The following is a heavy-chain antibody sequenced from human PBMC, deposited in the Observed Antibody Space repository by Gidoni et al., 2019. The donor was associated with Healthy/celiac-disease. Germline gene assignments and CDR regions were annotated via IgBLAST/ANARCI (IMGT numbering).Heavy chain of an antibody. V-gene: IGHV2-5*02. CDR2: IYWDDDK. J-gene: IGHJ4*02. CDR1: GFSLSTSGVG. CDR3: AHNIDLGIAGPFDY. Sequence: QITLKESGPTLVKPTQTLTLTCTFSGFSLSTSGVGVGWIRQPPGKALEWLALIYWDDDKRYSPSLKSRLTITKDTSKNQVVLTMTNMDPVDTATYYCAHNIDLGIAGPFDYWGQGTLVTVSS. D-gene: IGHD6-13*01.